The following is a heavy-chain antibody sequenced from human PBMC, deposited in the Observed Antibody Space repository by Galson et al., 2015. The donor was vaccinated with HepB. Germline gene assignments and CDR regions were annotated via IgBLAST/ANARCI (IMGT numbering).Heavy chain of an antibody. J-gene: IGHJ6*02. D-gene: IGHD3-22*01. Sequence: SLRLSCAAPGFTFSSYAMSWVRQAPGKGLEWVSAISGSGGSTYYADSVKGRFTISRDNSKNTLYLQMNSLRAEDTAVYYCATFLYYDSSGYYPYYYYYGMDVWGQGTTVTVSS. CDR3: ATFLYYDSSGYYPYYYYYGMDV. CDR2: ISGSGGST. CDR1: GFTFSSYA. V-gene: IGHV3-23*01.